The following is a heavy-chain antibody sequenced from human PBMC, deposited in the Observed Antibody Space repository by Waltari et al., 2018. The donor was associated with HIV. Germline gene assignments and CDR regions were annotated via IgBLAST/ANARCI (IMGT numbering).Heavy chain of an antibody. Sequence: DVQLVESGGGLVQPGGSLRLSCAASGFTVSWNYMSWVRQAPGKGLECVSLIYSGGSTYYSDSVKGRFTISRDNSKNTVDLQMNSLRAEDTAVYYCARDQGQLDALDIWGHGTMVTVSS. D-gene: IGHD1-1*01. J-gene: IGHJ3*02. V-gene: IGHV3-66*02. CDR3: ARDQGQLDALDI. CDR1: GFTVSWNY. CDR2: IYSGGST.